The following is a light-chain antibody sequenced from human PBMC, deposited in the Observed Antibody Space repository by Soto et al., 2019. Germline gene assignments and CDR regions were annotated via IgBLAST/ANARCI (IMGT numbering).Light chain of an antibody. Sequence: DIQMTQSPSTLSASIGDRVTITCRASQSISNWLAWYQQKPGKAPKLLIYKASNLHSGVPSRFSGSASGTEFALTISGLQPDDFATYFCQQYSGFSRTFGQGTKVDIK. CDR3: QQYSGFSRT. CDR1: QSISNW. V-gene: IGKV1-5*03. CDR2: KAS. J-gene: IGKJ1*01.